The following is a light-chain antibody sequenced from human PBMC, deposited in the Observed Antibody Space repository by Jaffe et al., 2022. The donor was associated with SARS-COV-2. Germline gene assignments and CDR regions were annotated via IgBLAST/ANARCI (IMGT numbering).Light chain of an antibody. CDR2: NNN. V-gene: IGLV1-44*01. Sequence: QSVLTQPPSASGTPGQKLTISCSGSSSNIGSNTVNWYQQFPGTAPKVLIHNNNQRPSGVPDRFSGSKSGTSASLAISGLQSEDEADYYCATWDESLNGWVFGGGTKLTVL. J-gene: IGLJ3*02. CDR1: SSNIGSNT. CDR3: ATWDESLNGWV.